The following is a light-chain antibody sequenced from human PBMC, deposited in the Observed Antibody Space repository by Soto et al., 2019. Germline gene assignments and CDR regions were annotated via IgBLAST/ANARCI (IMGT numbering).Light chain of an antibody. V-gene: IGKV1-5*03. J-gene: IGKJ1*01. CDR1: ETVSSW. CDR2: QAS. CDR3: HQYYSYPWA. Sequence: DIQMTQYPSTLSASVGDTVTITCRASETVSSWLAWYQKKPGNAPKLLIYQASRLQSGVPSRFTGSGSGTEFTLTIYSLQPDDFATYYCHQYYSYPWAFGQGTKVEI.